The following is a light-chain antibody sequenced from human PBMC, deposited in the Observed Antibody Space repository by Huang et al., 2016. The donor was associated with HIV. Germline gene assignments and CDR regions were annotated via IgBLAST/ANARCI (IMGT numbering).Light chain of an antibody. J-gene: IGKJ1*01. CDR2: AAS. V-gene: IGKV1-6*01. CDR3: LQDFNYPRT. CDR1: QAIRND. Sequence: AIQMTQSPSSLSASVGDRVTITCRASQAIRNDFGWYQHRPGKAPKLLIYAASALQSGVPLRFRGSGSCTDFSLTISSLQPADVGTYYCLQDFNYPRTFGQGTTVKI.